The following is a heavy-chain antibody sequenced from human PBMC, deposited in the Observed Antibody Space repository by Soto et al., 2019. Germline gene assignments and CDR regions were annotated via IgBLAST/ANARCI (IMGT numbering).Heavy chain of an antibody. CDR3: ARDLWGYCGTDCYPLDV. Sequence: PSETLSLTCTVSGDSITSNSYFWAWIRQPPGKGLEWIGYMYNTGSTVYNPSFKSRVTISVDTSKNQFSLKLNSVTAADTAVYYCARDLWGYCGTDCYPLDVWGQGTTVTVSS. J-gene: IGHJ6*02. D-gene: IGHD2-21*02. V-gene: IGHV4-61*01. CDR2: MYNTGST. CDR1: GDSITSNSYF.